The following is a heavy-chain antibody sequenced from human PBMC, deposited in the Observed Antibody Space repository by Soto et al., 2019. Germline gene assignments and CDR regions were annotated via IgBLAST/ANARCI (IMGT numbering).Heavy chain of an antibody. CDR3: ARGFGKKNGVVQADIGWFDN. CDR1: GCSISSGGYY. J-gene: IGHJ5*02. D-gene: IGHD2-2*01. V-gene: IGHV4-31*03. Sequence: SETLSLTCTVSGCSISSGGYYWSWIRHPPGKGLEWIGYIYYSGSTYYNPSLKSRVTISVHTSKNQFSLKLSSVTAADTAVYYCARGFGKKNGVVQADIGWFDNAGEGTMVTVYS. CDR2: IYYSGST.